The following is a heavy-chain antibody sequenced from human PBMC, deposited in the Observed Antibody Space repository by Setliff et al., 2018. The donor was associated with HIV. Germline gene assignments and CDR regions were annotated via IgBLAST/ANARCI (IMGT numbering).Heavy chain of an antibody. CDR1: GFSIATNW. J-gene: IGHJ4*02. CDR3: AGPYFFTY. V-gene: IGHV3-7*03. CDR2: INQEGTEK. Sequence: GGSLRLSCEVSGFSIATNWMTWVRQAPGKGLEWVANINQEGTEKYYVGSVKGRFTISRDNSKNSYYLQMDSLRAEDTAVYYCAGPYFFTYWGQGT. D-gene: IGHD1-26*01.